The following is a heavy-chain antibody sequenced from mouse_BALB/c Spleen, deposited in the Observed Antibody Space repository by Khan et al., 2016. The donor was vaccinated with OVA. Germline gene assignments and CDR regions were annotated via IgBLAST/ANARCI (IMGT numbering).Heavy chain of an antibody. CDR2: ISYSGNT. Sequence: EVKLLESGPGLVKPSQSLSLTCTVTGYSITSDYAWNWIRQFPGNKLEWMGYISYSGNTKYNPSLKSRISITRDTSEIQFFLQLNSVTIEDTATYYCARIYGGDFDYWGQGTTLTVSS. J-gene: IGHJ2*01. CDR3: ARIYGGDFDY. D-gene: IGHD1-1*01. CDR1: GYSITSDYA. V-gene: IGHV3-2*02.